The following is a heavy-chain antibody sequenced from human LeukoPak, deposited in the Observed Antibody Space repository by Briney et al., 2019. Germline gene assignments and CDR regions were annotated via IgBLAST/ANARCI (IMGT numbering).Heavy chain of an antibody. J-gene: IGHJ1*01. CDR1: GFTFTSSA. CDR2: IVVGSGNT. V-gene: IGHV1-58*02. Sequence: VASVKVSCKASGFTFTSSAMQWVRQARGQRLEWIGWIVVGSGNTNYAQKFQERVTITRDMSTSTAYMELSSLRSEDTAVYYCAKGSVLLWFGESQNGGYFQHWGQGTLVTVSS. CDR3: AKGSVLLWFGESQNGGYFQH. D-gene: IGHD3-10*01.